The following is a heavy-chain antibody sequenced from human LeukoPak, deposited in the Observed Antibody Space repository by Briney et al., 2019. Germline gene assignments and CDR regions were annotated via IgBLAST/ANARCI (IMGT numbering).Heavy chain of an antibody. V-gene: IGHV3-49*04. Sequence: GGSLRLSCTASGFTFGDYAMSWVRQAPGKGLEWVGFVRSKAYGGTTEYAASVKGRFTISRDDSKSIAYLQMSSLKTEDTAVYYCTTWGSYRYTVVSDYWGQGTLVTVSS. D-gene: IGHD3-16*02. CDR1: GFTFGDYA. J-gene: IGHJ4*02. CDR3: TTWGSYRYTVVSDY. CDR2: VRSKAYGGTT.